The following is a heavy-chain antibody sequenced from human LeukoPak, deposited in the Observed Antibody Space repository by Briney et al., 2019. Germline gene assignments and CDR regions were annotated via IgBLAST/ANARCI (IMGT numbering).Heavy chain of an antibody. D-gene: IGHD6-25*01. CDR3: ARRSSGWGYFDS. CDR2: IYYSGST. V-gene: IGHV4-59*01. Sequence: PSETLSLTCTVSGGSISSYYWSWIRQPPGKGLEWIGYIYYSGSTNYNPSLKSRVTISVDTPKNQFSLNLNSVTAADTAVYYCARRSSGWGYFDSWGQGILVTVSS. J-gene: IGHJ4*02. CDR1: GGSISSYY.